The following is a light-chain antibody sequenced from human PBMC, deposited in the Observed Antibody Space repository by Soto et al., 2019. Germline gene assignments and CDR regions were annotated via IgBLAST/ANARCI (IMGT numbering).Light chain of an antibody. CDR1: SGDVGGYNY. CDR2: DVY. Sequence: QSVLTQPASVSGSPGQSITISCTGTSGDVGGYNYVSWYQQHPGRAPKLMIYDVYDRPSGISSRFSGAKSGNTASLSISGLQAEDEADYYCSSYASGSTLVVFGGGTKLTVL. CDR3: SSYASGSTLVV. V-gene: IGLV2-14*01. J-gene: IGLJ2*01.